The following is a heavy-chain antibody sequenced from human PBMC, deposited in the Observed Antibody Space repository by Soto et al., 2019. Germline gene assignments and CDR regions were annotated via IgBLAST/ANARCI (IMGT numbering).Heavy chain of an antibody. CDR1: GFSVSSNY. Sequence: PGGSLRLSCAASGFSVSSNYMNWVRQAPGKGLEWVSVIYSGGSTYYADSVKGSFTISRDKSKNTVSLQMNSLRAEDTAVYYCAKALGYCSGGSCSPLYYYYYYMDVWGKGTTVTVSS. D-gene: IGHD2-15*01. CDR3: AKALGYCSGGSCSPLYYYYYYMDV. CDR2: IYSGGST. J-gene: IGHJ6*03. V-gene: IGHV3-66*01.